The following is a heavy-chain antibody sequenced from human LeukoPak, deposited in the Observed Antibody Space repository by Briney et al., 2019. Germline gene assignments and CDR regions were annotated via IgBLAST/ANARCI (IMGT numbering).Heavy chain of an antibody. CDR2: ISAYNGNT. CDR1: GYTFTSYG. Sequence: ASVKVSCKASGYTFTSYGISWVRQAPGQGLEWMGWISAYNGNTNYAQKLQGRVTMTTDTSTNTAYMELRSLRSDDTAVYYCARGVPLPPLHPLMDVWGQGTTVTVSS. CDR3: ARGVPLPPLHPLMDV. V-gene: IGHV1-18*01. J-gene: IGHJ6*02. D-gene: IGHD2-2*01.